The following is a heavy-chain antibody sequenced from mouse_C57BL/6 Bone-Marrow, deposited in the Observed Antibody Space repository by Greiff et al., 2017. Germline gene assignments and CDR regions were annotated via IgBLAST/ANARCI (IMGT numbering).Heavy chain of an antibody. CDR1: GYTFTSYW. J-gene: IGHJ4*01. CDR2: IYPGSGST. V-gene: IGHV1-55*01. CDR3: ARSRDYDGAMDY. D-gene: IGHD2-4*01. Sequence: VQLQQPGAELVKPGASVKMSCKASGYTFTSYWITWVKQRPGQGLEWIGDIYPGSGSTNYNEKFKSKATLTVDKSSSTAYMQLSSLTSEDSAVXYCARSRDYDGAMDYWGQGTSVTVSS.